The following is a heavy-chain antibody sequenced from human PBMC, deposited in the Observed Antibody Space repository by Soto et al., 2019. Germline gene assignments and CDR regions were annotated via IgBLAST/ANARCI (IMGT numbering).Heavy chain of an antibody. CDR2: ISSSI. D-gene: IGHD3-10*01. Sequence: GGSLRLSCAASGFTFSYYYMSWIRQSPGKGLEWVSYISSSIYYADSVKGRFTISRDNAKNSLYLQMNSLRAEDTAVYYCARNQPSGSYFDYWGQGTLVTVSS. CDR3: ARNQPSGSYFDY. CDR1: GFTFSYYY. J-gene: IGHJ4*02. V-gene: IGHV3-11*01.